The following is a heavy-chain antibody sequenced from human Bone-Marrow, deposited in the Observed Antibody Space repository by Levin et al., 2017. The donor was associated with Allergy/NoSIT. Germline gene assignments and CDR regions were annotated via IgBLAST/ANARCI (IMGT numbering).Heavy chain of an antibody. Sequence: SCAASGFTFSSYAMSWVRQAPGKGLEWVSAISGSGSSTYYADSVKGRFTISRDNSKNTLYLQMNSLRAEDTAVYYCAKQAGIAVAGKYYLDYWGQGALVTVSS. CDR2: ISGSGSST. V-gene: IGHV3-23*01. CDR3: AKQAGIAVAGKYYLDY. J-gene: IGHJ4*02. CDR1: GFTFSSYA. D-gene: IGHD6-19*01.